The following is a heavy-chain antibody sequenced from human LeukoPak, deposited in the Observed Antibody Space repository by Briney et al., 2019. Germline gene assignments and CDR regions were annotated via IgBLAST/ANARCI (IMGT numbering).Heavy chain of an antibody. Sequence: PGGSLRLSCAASGFTFSTYAMSWVRQAPGKGLEWVSTFTGGEGITHYADSVKGRFAISRDNSKNTLYLQMNSLRVEDTAVYYCXKDXGRGWCYFDYWGQGTLVTVSS. J-gene: IGHJ4*02. CDR2: FTGGEGIT. V-gene: IGHV3-23*01. CDR1: GFTFSTYA. D-gene: IGHD6-19*01. CDR3: XKDXGRGWCYFDY.